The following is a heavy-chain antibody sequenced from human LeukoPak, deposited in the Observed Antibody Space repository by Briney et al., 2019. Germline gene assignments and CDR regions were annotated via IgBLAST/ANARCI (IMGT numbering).Heavy chain of an antibody. D-gene: IGHD3-16*01. V-gene: IGHV1-46*01. CDR1: GYTFTSYY. J-gene: IGHJ4*02. CDR2: INPSGGST. CDR3: ARGEAYDWVDY. Sequence: ASVKVSCKASGYTFTSYYMHWVRQAPGRGLEWMGIINPSGGSTSYAQKFQGRVTMTRDMTTSTVYMELSSLRSEDTAVYYCARGEAYDWVDYWGQGTLVTVSS.